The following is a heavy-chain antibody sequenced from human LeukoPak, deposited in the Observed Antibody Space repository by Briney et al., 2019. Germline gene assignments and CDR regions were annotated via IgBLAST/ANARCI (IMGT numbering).Heavy chain of an antibody. V-gene: IGHV4-59*08. CDR2: IYYSGST. CDR3: ARLGSGRGDY. J-gene: IGHJ4*02. CDR1: GGSISSYY. Sequence: SSETLSLTCTVSGGSISSYYWSWIRQPPGKGLEWIGYIYYSGSTNYNPSLKSRVTISVDTSKNQFSLKLSSVTAADTAVYYCARLGSGRGDYWGQGTLVTVSS. D-gene: IGHD1-26*01.